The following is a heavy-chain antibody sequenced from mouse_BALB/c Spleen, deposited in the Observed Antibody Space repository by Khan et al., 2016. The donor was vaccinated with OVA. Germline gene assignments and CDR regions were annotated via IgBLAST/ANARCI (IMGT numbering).Heavy chain of an antibody. CDR2: IWGGGGT. J-gene: IGHJ4*01. D-gene: IGHD2-14*01. Sequence: QVQLKESGPGLVAPSQSLSITCTVSGFSLSRYNIHWVRQPPGKGLEWLGMIWGGGGTDYNSTLKSRLSITKDTSKSQVFLKMNSLQTDDTAMYYCARAYYRYDGYYAMDYWGQGTSGTVSS. V-gene: IGHV2-6-4*01. CDR3: ARAYYRYDGYYAMDY. CDR1: GFSLSRYN.